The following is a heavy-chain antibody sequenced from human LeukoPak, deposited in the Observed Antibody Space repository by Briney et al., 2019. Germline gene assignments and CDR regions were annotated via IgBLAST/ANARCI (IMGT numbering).Heavy chain of an antibody. CDR3: ARLPVPLRDMYSYYYGMDV. V-gene: IGHV5-51*01. Sequence: GESLKISCKGSGYSFTSYWIGWVRQMPGKGLEWMGIIYPGDSDTRYSPSFQGQVTISADKSISTAYLQWSSLKASDTAMYYCARLPVPLRDMYSYYYGMDVWGQGTTVTVSS. J-gene: IGHJ6*02. D-gene: IGHD2-15*01. CDR2: IYPGDSDT. CDR1: GYSFTSYW.